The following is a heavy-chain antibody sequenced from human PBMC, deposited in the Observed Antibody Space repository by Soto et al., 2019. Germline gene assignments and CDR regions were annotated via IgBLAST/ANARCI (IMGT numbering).Heavy chain of an antibody. V-gene: IGHV1-2*04. CDR3: ARGTVGFWSGFQPLWFDP. CDR1: GYTFTGYY. J-gene: IGHJ5*02. Sequence: ASVKVSCKASGYTFTGYYMHWVRQAPGQGLEWMGWINPNSGGTNYAQKFQGWVTMTRDTSISTAYMELSRLRSDDTAVYYCARGTVGFWSGFQPLWFDPWGQGTLVTVS. CDR2: INPNSGGT. D-gene: IGHD3-3*01.